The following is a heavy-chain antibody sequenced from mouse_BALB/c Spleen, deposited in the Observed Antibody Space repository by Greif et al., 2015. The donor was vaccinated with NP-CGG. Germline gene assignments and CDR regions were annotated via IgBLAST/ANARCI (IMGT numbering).Heavy chain of an antibody. CDR1: GYSITSDYA. V-gene: IGHV3-2*02. Sequence: EVQLQESGPGLVKPSQSLSLTCTVTGYSITSDYAWNWIRQFPGNKLEWMGYISYSGSTSYNPSLKSRISITQDTSKNQFFLQLNSVTTEDTATYYCARFYGNYRYFDVWGAGTTVTVSS. CDR2: ISYSGST. D-gene: IGHD2-1*01. J-gene: IGHJ1*01. CDR3: ARFYGNYRYFDV.